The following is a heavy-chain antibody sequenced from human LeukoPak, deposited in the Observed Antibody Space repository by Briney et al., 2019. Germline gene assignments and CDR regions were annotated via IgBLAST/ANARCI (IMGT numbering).Heavy chain of an antibody. Sequence: ASVKVSCKASGYTFTSYGISWVRQAPGQGLEWMGWISAYNGNTNYAQRLQGRVTLTTDTSTSTAYMELRGLRSDDTAVYYCASRRYCSGGSCYDDAFDIWGQGTMVTVSS. D-gene: IGHD2-15*01. V-gene: IGHV1-18*01. J-gene: IGHJ3*02. CDR1: GYTFTSYG. CDR2: ISAYNGNT. CDR3: ASRRYCSGGSCYDDAFDI.